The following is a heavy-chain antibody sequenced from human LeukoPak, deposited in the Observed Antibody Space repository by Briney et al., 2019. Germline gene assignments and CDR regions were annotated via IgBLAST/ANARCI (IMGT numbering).Heavy chain of an antibody. Sequence: ASVKVSCKASGYTFTGYYMHWVRQAPGQGLEWMGWINPNSGGTNYAQKFQGWVTMTGDTTISTAYMELSRLRSDDTAVYYCARGVGGSYIDVHEDYFDYWGQGTLVTVSS. CDR2: INPNSGGT. D-gene: IGHD2-15*01. J-gene: IGHJ4*02. CDR3: ARGVGGSYIDVHEDYFDY. CDR1: GYTFTGYY. V-gene: IGHV1-2*04.